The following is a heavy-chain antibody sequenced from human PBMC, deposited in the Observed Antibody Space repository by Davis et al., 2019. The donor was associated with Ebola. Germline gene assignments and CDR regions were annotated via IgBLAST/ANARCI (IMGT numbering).Heavy chain of an antibody. J-gene: IGHJ6*02. V-gene: IGHV4-59*08. Sequence: MPSETLSLTCTVAAGSISSYYWSWIRPPQGKGLEWIGSLYYSGSTNYNPSLKSRVTISVDTSKNQFSLKLSSVTAADTAVYYCARLLRGYYYGMDVWGQGTTVTVSS. CDR1: AGSISSYY. D-gene: IGHD3-10*01. CDR2: LYYSGST. CDR3: ARLLRGYYYGMDV.